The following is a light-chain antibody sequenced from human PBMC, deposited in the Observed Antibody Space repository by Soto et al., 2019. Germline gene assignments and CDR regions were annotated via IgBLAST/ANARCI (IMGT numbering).Light chain of an antibody. J-gene: IGKJ5*01. CDR2: GAS. CDR1: QSVSSN. V-gene: IGKV3-15*01. CDR3: QQYNNCPPIT. Sequence: IVMTQSPSTLSLSPGERATLTCRASQSVSSNLAWYQQKPGQAPRLLIYGASTRATGIPARFSGSGSGTDLTLTISSLQSEDFAVYYCQQYNNCPPITFGQGTRLEIK.